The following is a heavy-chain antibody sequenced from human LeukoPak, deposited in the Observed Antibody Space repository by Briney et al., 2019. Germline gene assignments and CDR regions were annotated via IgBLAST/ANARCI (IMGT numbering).Heavy chain of an antibody. J-gene: IGHJ6*02. CDR2: IYYSGST. CDR1: GGSISSYY. Sequence: SETLSLTCTVSGGSISSYYWSWIRQPPGKGLEWIGYIYYSGSTNYNPSLKSRVTISVDTSKNQFSLKLSSVTAADTAVYYCARVWCSGGSCYSRDYYYGMDVWGQGTTVTVSS. V-gene: IGHV4-59*01. D-gene: IGHD2-15*01. CDR3: ARVWCSGGSCYSRDYYYGMDV.